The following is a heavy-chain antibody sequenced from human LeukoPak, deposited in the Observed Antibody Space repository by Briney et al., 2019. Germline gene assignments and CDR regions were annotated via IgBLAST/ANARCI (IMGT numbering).Heavy chain of an antibody. CDR1: AFTFSTYA. V-gene: IGHV3-33*01. J-gene: IGHJ4*02. CDR2: IWFDGGVE. CDR3: ARTSGGSLAVAVDS. D-gene: IGHD6-19*01. Sequence: PGGSLRLSCAASAFTFSTYAMHWVRQPPGKGLEWVAVIWFDGGVEYYADSVKGRFTISRDNSKNTLHLQMNSLRADDTAVYYCARTSGGSLAVAVDSWGQGTLVTVSS.